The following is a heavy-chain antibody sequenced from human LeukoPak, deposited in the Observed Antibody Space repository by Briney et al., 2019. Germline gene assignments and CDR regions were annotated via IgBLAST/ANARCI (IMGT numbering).Heavy chain of an antibody. D-gene: IGHD3-22*01. CDR2: IYYSGST. V-gene: IGHV4-59*08. J-gene: IGHJ4*02. CDR1: GGSISSYY. CDR3: ARAGVVVTYFDY. Sequence: SETLSLTCTASGGSISSYYWSWIRQPPGKGLEWIGYIYYSGSTNYNPSLKSRVTISVDTSKNQFSLKLSSVTAADTAVYYCARAGVVVTYFDYWGQGTLVTVSS.